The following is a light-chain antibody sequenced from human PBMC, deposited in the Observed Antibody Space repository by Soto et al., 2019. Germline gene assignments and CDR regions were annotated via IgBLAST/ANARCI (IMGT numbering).Light chain of an antibody. CDR3: QSYDDSLSVL. CDR1: SSSFGAGYD. CDR2: ANS. J-gene: IGLJ2*01. Sequence: QSVLTQPPSVSGAPGQRVTISCTGSSSSFGAGYDVHWYQQIPGTAPKLLSFANSNRPSGVPDRFSGSKSGTSASLAITGLQAEDEAAYYCQSYDDSLSVLFGGGTKLTVL. V-gene: IGLV1-40*01.